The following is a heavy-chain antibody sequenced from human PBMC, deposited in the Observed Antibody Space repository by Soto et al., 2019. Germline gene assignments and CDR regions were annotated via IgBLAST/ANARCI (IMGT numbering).Heavy chain of an antibody. V-gene: IGHV3-23*01. J-gene: IGHJ4*02. Sequence: GSLRLSCAVSGFSLGPYGVAWVRQTPEKGLEWVTGFSGGSGAIFYADSVRGRFTISRDSSTAYLQMNNLRPEDTAVYFCARWNGFGDSWGQGSLVTVSS. CDR1: GFSLGPYG. D-gene: IGHD1-1*01. CDR2: FSGGSGAI. CDR3: ARWNGFGDS.